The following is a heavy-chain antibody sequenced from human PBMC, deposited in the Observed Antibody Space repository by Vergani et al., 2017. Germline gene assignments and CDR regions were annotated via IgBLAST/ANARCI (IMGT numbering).Heavy chain of an antibody. V-gene: IGHV4-38-2*01. CDR2: IYHSGST. Sequence: QVQLQESGPGLVKPSETLSLTCAVSGYSISSGYYWGWIRQPPGKGLDWIGSIYHSGSTYYNPSLKSRVTISVDTSKNQFSLKLSSVTAADTAVYYCARLGEEMATIGYWGQGTLVTVSS. J-gene: IGHJ4*02. D-gene: IGHD5-24*01. CDR3: ARLGEEMATIGY. CDR1: GYSISSGYY.